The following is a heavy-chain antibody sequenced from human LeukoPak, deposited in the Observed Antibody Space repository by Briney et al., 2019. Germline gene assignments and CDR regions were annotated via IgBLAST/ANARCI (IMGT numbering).Heavy chain of an antibody. D-gene: IGHD6-13*01. V-gene: IGHV4-4*07. CDR3: ARVTHSSSWYGRGVIDY. Sequence: PSETLSLTCTVSGGSISSYYWSWIRQPDGKGLEWIGRIYTSGSTNYNPSLKSRVTISVGKSKNQFSLKLSSVTAADTAVYYCARVTHSSSWYGRGVIDYWGQGTLVTVSS. J-gene: IGHJ4*02. CDR1: GGSISSYY. CDR2: IYTSGST.